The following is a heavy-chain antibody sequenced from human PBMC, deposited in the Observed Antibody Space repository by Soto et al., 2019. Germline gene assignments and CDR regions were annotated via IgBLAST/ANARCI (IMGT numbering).Heavy chain of an antibody. V-gene: IGHV3-30*18. CDR3: AKDPGGGYSYGWGYYYYGMDV. CDR2: ISYDGSNK. CDR1: GFTFSSYG. Sequence: GGSLRLSCAASGFTFSSYGMHWVRQAPGKGLEWVAVISYDGSNKYYADSVKGRFTISRDNSKNTLYLQMNSLRAEDTAVYYCAKDPGGGYSYGWGYYYYGMDVWGQGTTVTVSS. D-gene: IGHD5-18*01. J-gene: IGHJ6*02.